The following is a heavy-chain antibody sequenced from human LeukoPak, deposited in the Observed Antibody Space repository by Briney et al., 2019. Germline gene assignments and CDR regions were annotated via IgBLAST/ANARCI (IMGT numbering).Heavy chain of an antibody. Sequence: GGSLRLPCAASGFTFSSYSMNWVRQAPGKGLEWVSSISSSSSYIYYADSVKGRFTISRDNAKNSLYLQMNSLRAEDTAVYYCARGGYYDSSGYYPSKYWGQGTLVTVSS. J-gene: IGHJ4*02. CDR1: GFTFSSYS. D-gene: IGHD3-22*01. CDR2: ISSSSSYI. CDR3: ARGGYYDSSGYYPSKY. V-gene: IGHV3-21*01.